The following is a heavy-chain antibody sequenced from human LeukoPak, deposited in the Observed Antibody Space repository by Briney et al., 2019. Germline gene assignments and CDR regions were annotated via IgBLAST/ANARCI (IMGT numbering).Heavy chain of an antibody. Sequence: GGSLRLSCVASGLTFTNYSMNWVRQAPGKGLEWVSAISGSGGSTYYADSVKGRFTISRDNSKNTLYLQMNSLRAEDTAVYYCASAGGGEFYFDCWGQGTLVTVSS. D-gene: IGHD7-27*01. CDR3: ASAGGGEFYFDC. CDR1: GLTFTNYS. CDR2: ISGSGGST. V-gene: IGHV3-23*01. J-gene: IGHJ4*02.